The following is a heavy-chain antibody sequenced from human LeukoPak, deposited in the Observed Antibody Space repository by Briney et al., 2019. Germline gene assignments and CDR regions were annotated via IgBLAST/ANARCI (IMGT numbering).Heavy chain of an antibody. CDR3: ARDRYYDSSGYYYRWRDDAFDI. D-gene: IGHD3-22*01. V-gene: IGHV4-31*03. CDR2: IYYSGST. Sequence: PSQTLSLTCTVSGGSIGSGGYYWSWIRQHPGKGLEWIGYIYYSGSTYYNPSLKSRVTISVDTSKNQFSLKLSSVTAADTAVYYCARDRYYDSSGYYYRWRDDAFDIWGQGTMVTVSS. CDR1: GGSIGSGGYY. J-gene: IGHJ3*02.